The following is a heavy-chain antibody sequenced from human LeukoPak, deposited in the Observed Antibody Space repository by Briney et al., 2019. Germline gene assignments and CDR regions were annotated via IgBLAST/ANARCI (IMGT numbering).Heavy chain of an antibody. Sequence: GESLKISCKGSGYSFTSYWIGWVRQMPGKGLEWMGIIYPGDSDTRYSPSFQGQVTISADKSISTAYLQWSSLKASDTAMYYCARFDYYGSGSSLYYFDYWGQGTLVTVSP. J-gene: IGHJ4*02. CDR2: IYPGDSDT. CDR3: ARFDYYGSGSSLYYFDY. CDR1: GYSFTSYW. V-gene: IGHV5-51*01. D-gene: IGHD3-10*01.